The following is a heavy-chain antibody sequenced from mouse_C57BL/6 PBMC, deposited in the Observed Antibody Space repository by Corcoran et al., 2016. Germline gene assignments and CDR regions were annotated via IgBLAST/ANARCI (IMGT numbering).Heavy chain of an antibody. CDR2: INPNNGGT. D-gene: IGHD1-1*01. Sequence: VQLQQSGPELVKPGASVKISCKASGYTFTDYYMNWVKQSHGKSLEWIGDINPNNGGTSYNQKFKGKATLTVDKSSSTAYMELRSLTSEDSAVDYCARFEVYYYGSSPFAYWGQGTLVTVSA. CDR3: ARFEVYYYGSSPFAY. V-gene: IGHV1-26*01. CDR1: GYTFTDYY. J-gene: IGHJ3*01.